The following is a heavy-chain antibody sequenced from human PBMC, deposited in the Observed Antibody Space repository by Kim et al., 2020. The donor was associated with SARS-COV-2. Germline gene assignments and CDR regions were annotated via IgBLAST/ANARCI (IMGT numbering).Heavy chain of an antibody. D-gene: IGHD6-19*01. CDR2: ISPSNTRT. CDR1: EITFSTYD. J-gene: IGHJ4*02. V-gene: IGHV3-11*05. CDR3: ARGSDQYSSGWYFFDL. Sequence: GGSLRLSCAASEITFSTYDISWIRQVPGKGLEWLSHISPSNTRTHYADSVKGRFTISRDNAKKSVFLQMNSLRADDTAVYYCARGSDQYSSGWYFFDLWGQGTLVTVSS.